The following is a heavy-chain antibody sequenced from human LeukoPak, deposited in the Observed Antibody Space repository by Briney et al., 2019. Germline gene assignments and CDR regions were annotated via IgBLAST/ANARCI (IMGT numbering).Heavy chain of an antibody. J-gene: IGHJ4*02. D-gene: IGHD1-26*01. V-gene: IGHV3-30*04. CDR3: ARENRQYSGFDY. CDR1: GFTFSSYA. Sequence: GGSLRLSCAASGFTFSSYAMHWVRQAPGKGLEWVAVISYDGSNKYYADSVKGRFTISRDNSKNTLYLQMNSLRAEDTAVYYCARENRQYSGFDYWGQGTLVTVSS. CDR2: ISYDGSNK.